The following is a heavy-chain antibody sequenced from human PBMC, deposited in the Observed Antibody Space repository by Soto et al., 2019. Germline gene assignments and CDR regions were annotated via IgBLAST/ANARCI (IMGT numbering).Heavy chain of an antibody. CDR2: ISAYNGNT. CDR1: GYTFTSDG. CDR3: ARDLSPSTFDRHGSGSYSYYYYMDV. J-gene: IGHJ6*03. D-gene: IGHD3-10*01. Sequence: ASVKVSCKAAGYTFTSDGSSWVRQAPRQGLEWMGWISAYNGNTNYAQKLQGRVTMTTDTSTSTAYMELRSLRSDDTAVYYCARDLSPSTFDRHGSGSYSYYYYMDVWGKGTTVTVSS. V-gene: IGHV1-18*01.